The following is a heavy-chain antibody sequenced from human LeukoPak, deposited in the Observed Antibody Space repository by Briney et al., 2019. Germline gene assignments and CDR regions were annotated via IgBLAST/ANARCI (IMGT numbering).Heavy chain of an antibody. CDR1: GGSISSSSYY. CDR2: IYHSGST. J-gene: IGHJ4*02. D-gene: IGHD3-16*01. V-gene: IGHV4-39*07. CDR3: ARVIMMSYNFDY. Sequence: SPSETLSLTCTVSGGSISSSSYYWGWIRQPPGKGLEWIGSIYHSGSTYYNPSLKSRVTISVDTSKNQFSLKLSSVTAADTAVYYCARVIMMSYNFDYWGQGTLVTVSS.